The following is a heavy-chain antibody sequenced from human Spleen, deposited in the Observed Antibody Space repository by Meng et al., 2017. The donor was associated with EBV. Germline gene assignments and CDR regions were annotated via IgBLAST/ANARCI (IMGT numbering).Heavy chain of an antibody. J-gene: IGHJ4*02. V-gene: IGHV1-69*01. CDR1: EGTFNSYD. CDR2: IIPVFGRA. Sequence: RVVESGGEVKKHRAPGKVSGEASEGTFNSYDISWGRHVPGQGLEWVGGIIPVFGRADYAQKFQGRVTITADESTNMAYMEMMSLTSDDTAIYYCARSNYGSGGYRFDYWGQGTLVTVFS. D-gene: IGHD3-10*01. CDR3: ARSNYGSGGYRFDY.